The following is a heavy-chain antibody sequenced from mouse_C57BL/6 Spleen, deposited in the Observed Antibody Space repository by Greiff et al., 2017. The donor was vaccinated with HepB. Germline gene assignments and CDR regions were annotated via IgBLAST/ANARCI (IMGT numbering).Heavy chain of an antibody. D-gene: IGHD1-1*01. J-gene: IGHJ3*01. V-gene: IGHV1-54*01. CDR1: GYAFTNYL. Sequence: VKLMESGAELVRPGTSVKVSCKASGYAFTNYLIEWVKQRPGQGLEWIGVINPGSGGTNYNEKFKGKATLTADKSSSTAYMQLSSLTSEDSAVYFWARTYGSSYDWFAYWGQGTLVTVSA. CDR2: INPGSGGT. CDR3: ARTYGSSYDWFAY.